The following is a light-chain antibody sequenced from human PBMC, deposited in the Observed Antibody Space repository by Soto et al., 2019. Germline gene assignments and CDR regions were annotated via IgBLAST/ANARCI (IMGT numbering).Light chain of an antibody. J-gene: IGKJ1*01. Sequence: EVVLTQSPDTLSLFPGERATLSCRASQRVSSTYFAWYRQKPGQPPSLLIYGASNRATGVPDRFSGSGSGTDFTLTISRLQSEDSAFYYCQQYFNWPLTWTFGPGTKVQIK. CDR1: QRVSSTY. V-gene: IGKV3-20*01. CDR2: GAS. CDR3: QQYFNWPLTWT.